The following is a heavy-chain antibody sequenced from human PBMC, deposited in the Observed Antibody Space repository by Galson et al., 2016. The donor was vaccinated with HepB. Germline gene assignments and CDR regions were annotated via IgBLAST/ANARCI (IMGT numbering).Heavy chain of an antibody. V-gene: IGHV3-9*01. J-gene: IGHJ4*02. Sequence: SLRLSCAASGFTFDDYAMHWVRQAPGKGLEWVSGISWNSGNIGYADSVKGRFTLSRDNAKNSLYMQMNSLRTEDTAFYYCAKPRIAAAGTFDYWGQGTLVIVSS. CDR1: GFTFDDYA. D-gene: IGHD6-13*01. CDR2: ISWNSGNI. CDR3: AKPRIAAAGTFDY.